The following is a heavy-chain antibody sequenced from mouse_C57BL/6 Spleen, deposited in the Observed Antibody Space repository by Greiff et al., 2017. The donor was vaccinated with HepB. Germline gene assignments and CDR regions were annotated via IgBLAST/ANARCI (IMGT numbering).Heavy chain of an antibody. D-gene: IGHD1-1*01. CDR3: ARRGTTTVVEDYFDY. Sequence: EVQLQQSGPELVKPGASVKISCKASGYSFTGYYMNWVKQSPEKSLEWIGEINPSTGGTTYNQKFKAKATLTVDKSSSTAYMQLKSLTSEDSAVYYCARRGTTTVVEDYFDYWGQGTTLTVSS. V-gene: IGHV1-42*01. J-gene: IGHJ2*01. CDR2: INPSTGGT. CDR1: GYSFTGYY.